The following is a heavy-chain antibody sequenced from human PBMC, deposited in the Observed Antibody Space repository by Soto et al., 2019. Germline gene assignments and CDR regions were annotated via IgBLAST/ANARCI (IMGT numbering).Heavy chain of an antibody. V-gene: IGHV4-61*01. CDR3: ARVSTPQKFDY. J-gene: IGHJ4*02. D-gene: IGHD4-4*01. CDR2: IYSGGST. Sequence: PSETLSLTCTVSGGFFNSDTHSWSWIRQTPGKRLEWIGFIYSGGSTKNPSLRSRVTMSVDTSKNQFSLKLRSVIVADAAVYYCARVSTPQKFDYWGQGTLVTVSS. CDR1: GGFFNSDTHS.